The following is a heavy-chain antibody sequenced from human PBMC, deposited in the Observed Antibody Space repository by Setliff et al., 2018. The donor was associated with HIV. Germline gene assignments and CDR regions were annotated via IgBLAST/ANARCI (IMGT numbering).Heavy chain of an antibody. D-gene: IGHD1-26*01. Sequence: ASVKVSCKASGGTFSSYAINWVRQATGQGLEWLGWMDPSSAATGYAQKFQGRVTLTRDTSINPAYMELSSLTSDDTAVYYCARGVGAAGDYWGQGTQVTVSS. J-gene: IGHJ4*02. CDR1: GGTFSSYA. V-gene: IGHV1-8*02. CDR3: ARGVGAAGDY. CDR2: MDPSSAAT.